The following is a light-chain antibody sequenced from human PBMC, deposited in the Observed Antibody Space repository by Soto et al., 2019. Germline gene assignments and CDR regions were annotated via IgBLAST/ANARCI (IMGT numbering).Light chain of an antibody. J-gene: IGLJ2*01. V-gene: IGLV2-11*01. CDR3: CSYAGSSSFAV. CDR1: SSDVRGYNS. Sequence: QSVLTQPRSVSGSPAQSVTISCTGTSSDVRGYNSVSWYQQHPGKAPKLMIFDVTKRPSGVPDRFSGSKSGNTASLTISGLQAEDEANYYCCSYAGSSSFAVFGGGTKLTVL. CDR2: DVT.